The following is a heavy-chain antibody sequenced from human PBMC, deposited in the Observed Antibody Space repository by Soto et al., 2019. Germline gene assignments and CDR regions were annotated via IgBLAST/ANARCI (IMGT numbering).Heavy chain of an antibody. V-gene: IGHV3-23*01. CDR2: ISGSGGST. J-gene: IGHJ5*02. CDR3: AKVDRYCSGGSCYSNWFDP. CDR1: GFTFSSYA. D-gene: IGHD2-15*01. Sequence: GSLRLSCAASGFTFSSYAMSWVRQAPGKGLEWVSAISGSGGSTYYADSVKGRFTISRDNSKNTLYLQMNSLRAEDTAVYYCAKVDRYCSGGSCYSNWFDPWGQGTLVTVS.